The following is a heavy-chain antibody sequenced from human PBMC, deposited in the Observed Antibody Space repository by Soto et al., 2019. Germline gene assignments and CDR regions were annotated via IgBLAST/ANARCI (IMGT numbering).Heavy chain of an antibody. J-gene: IGHJ6*02. CDR3: LHIPVVGGGKRVYYASEMDV. Sequence: EVQLLQSGGGLVQPGGSLRLSCAGSGFSFNTYTINWVRQAPGKGLESVSAISGTGETTYYADSVRGRFAISRDKSNNTMCQQMNTRIAEDTAVYDCLHIPVVGGGKRVYYASEMDVWGQGPGVTVSS. CDR2: ISGTGETT. V-gene: IGHV3-23*01. D-gene: IGHD6-19*01. CDR1: GFSFNTYT.